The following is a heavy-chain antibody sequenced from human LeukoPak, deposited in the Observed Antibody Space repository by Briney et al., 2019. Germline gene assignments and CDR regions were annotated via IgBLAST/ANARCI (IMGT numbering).Heavy chain of an antibody. Sequence: GESLKISCKGSGNSFTSYWIGWVRQMPGKGLEWMGIIYPGDSDARYSPSFRGQVTISADKSISTAYLQWSSLKASDTAMYYCARRDANDYGDYADYWGQGTLVTVSS. CDR1: GNSFTSYW. D-gene: IGHD4-17*01. CDR2: IYPGDSDA. J-gene: IGHJ4*02. V-gene: IGHV5-51*01. CDR3: ARRDANDYGDYADY.